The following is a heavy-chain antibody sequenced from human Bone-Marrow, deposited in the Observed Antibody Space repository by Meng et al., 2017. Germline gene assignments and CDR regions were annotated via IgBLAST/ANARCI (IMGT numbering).Heavy chain of an antibody. D-gene: IGHD3-3*01. CDR3: ASLAIFGVVIRDY. J-gene: IGHJ4*02. CDR1: GYTFTGYY. CDR2: INPNSGGT. Sequence: QGKRGQSGAEVKKPGASLKVSCKAAGYTFTGYYMHWGRQAPGQGLEWMGRINPNSGGTNYAQKFQGRVTMTRDTSISTAYMELSRLRSDDTAVYYCASLAIFGVVIRDYWGQGTLVTVSS. V-gene: IGHV1-2*06.